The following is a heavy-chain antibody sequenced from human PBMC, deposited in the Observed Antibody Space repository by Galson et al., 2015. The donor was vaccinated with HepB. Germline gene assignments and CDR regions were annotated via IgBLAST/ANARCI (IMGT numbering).Heavy chain of an antibody. CDR2: ISGSGDRT. CDR3: AKGLYVIVGTTIPVAAFDI. Sequence: SLRLSCAASRFTFSNYAMNWVRQAPGKGLEWVSAISGSGDRTYYTDSVKGRFTISRDNSKNTLYLQMNSLRAEDTAVYYCAKGLYVIVGTTIPVAAFDIWGQGTMVTVSS. CDR1: RFTFSNYA. D-gene: IGHD1-26*01. V-gene: IGHV3-23*01. J-gene: IGHJ3*02.